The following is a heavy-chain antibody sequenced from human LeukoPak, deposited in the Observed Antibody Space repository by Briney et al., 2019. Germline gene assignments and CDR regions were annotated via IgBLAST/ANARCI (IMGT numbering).Heavy chain of an antibody. CDR2: ISTYNGNT. V-gene: IGHV1-18*01. D-gene: IGHD6-13*01. Sequence: ASVKVSCKASGYTFTSYGISWVRQAPGQGLEWMGWISTYNGNTNYAQKLQDRVTMTTDTSTSTAYMELRSLRSDDTAVYYCARDESSGIAAAGTYYWGQGTLVTVSS. CDR1: GYTFTSYG. J-gene: IGHJ4*02. CDR3: ARDESSGIAAAGTYY.